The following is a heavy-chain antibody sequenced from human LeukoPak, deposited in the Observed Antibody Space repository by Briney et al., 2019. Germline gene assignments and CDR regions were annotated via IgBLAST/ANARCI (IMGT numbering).Heavy chain of an antibody. Sequence: KPSETLSLTCTVSGGSISTFYWSWIRQPPGKGLEWIGYIDYSGSTNYNPSLKSRVIISVDTSNNQFSLKLSSVTAADTAVYYCARGGRGYSYEIDYWGQGTLVTVSS. CDR1: GGSISTFY. V-gene: IGHV4-59*01. D-gene: IGHD5-18*01. CDR3: ARGGRGYSYEIDY. J-gene: IGHJ4*02. CDR2: IDYSGST.